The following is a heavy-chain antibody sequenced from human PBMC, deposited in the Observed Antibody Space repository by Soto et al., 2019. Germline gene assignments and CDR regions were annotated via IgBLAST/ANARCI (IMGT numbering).Heavy chain of an antibody. Sequence: GGSLRXSCAASGFTFSSYSMNWVRQAPGKGLEWVSYISSSSSTIYYADSVKGRFTISRDNAKNSLYLQMNSLRAEDTAVYYCARDLGSSWYPEYFQHWGQGTLVTVSS. CDR1: GFTFSSYS. CDR2: ISSSSSTI. J-gene: IGHJ1*01. V-gene: IGHV3-48*01. CDR3: ARDLGSSWYPEYFQH. D-gene: IGHD6-13*01.